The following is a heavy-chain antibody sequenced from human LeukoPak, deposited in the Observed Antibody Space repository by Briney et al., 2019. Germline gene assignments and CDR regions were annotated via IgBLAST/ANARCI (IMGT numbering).Heavy chain of an antibody. V-gene: IGHV3-74*01. D-gene: IGHD3-22*01. CDR2: INTDGSST. J-gene: IGHJ4*02. CDR3: AKGLYYYDSSGYPN. Sequence: PGGSLRLSCAASGFTFSSYWMHWVRQAPGKGLVWVSRINTDGSSTSYADSVKGRFTISRDNAKNALYLQMNSLRAEDTAVYYCAKGLYYYDSSGYPNWGQGTLVTVSS. CDR1: GFTFSSYW.